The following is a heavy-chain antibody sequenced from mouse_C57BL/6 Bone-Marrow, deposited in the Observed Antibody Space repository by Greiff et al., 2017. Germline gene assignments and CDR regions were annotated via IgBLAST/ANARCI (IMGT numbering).Heavy chain of an antibody. Sequence: QVQLQQSGPVLVKPGASVKISCKASGYTFTDYYIHWVKQRPGQGLEWIGWIFPGSGSTYYNEKFKGKATLTVDKSSSTAYMLLSSLTSEDSAVYCCARVAVWFHYAMDYWGQGTSVTVSS. D-gene: IGHD2-10*02. V-gene: IGHV1-75*01. CDR3: ARVAVWFHYAMDY. J-gene: IGHJ4*01. CDR1: GYTFTDYY. CDR2: IFPGSGST.